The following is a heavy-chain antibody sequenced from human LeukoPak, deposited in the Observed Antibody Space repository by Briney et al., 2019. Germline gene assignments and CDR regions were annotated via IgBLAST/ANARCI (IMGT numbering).Heavy chain of an antibody. D-gene: IGHD3-10*01. CDR1: GYSISSGYY. J-gene: IGHJ4*02. CDR2: IYHSGST. V-gene: IGHV4-38-2*01. CDR3: ARGVYGSGSYFGY. Sequence: SETLSLTCAVSGYSISSGYYWGWIRQPPGKGLEWIGSIYHSGSTYYNPSLKSRVTISVDTSKNQFSLKLSSVTAADTAVYYCARGVYGSGSYFGYWGQGALVTVSS.